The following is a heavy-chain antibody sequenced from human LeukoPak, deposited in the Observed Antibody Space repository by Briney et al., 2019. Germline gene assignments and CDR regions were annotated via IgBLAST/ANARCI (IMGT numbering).Heavy chain of an antibody. J-gene: IGHJ3*02. CDR2: IGTAGDT. D-gene: IGHD1-26*01. CDR3: ARWGLSDAFDI. V-gene: IGHV3-13*01. CDR1: GFTFSSYD. Sequence: GGSLRLSCAASGFTFSSYDMHWVRQATGKGLEWVSAIGTAGDTYYPGSVKGRLTISRENAKNSLYLQMNSLRAGDTAVYYCARWGLSDAFDIWGQGTMVTVSS.